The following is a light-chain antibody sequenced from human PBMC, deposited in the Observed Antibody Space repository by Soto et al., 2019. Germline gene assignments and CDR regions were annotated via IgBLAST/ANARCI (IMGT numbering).Light chain of an antibody. V-gene: IGLV1-40*01. CDR2: GNN. Sequence: SVLTQPPSVSGAPGQRVTISCTGSSSNIGAGYAVHWYQQLPGTAPKLLIYGNNNRPSGVPDRFSGSKSGTSASLAITGLQAEDEADYYCQSYDSSLSGWMFGGGTKVTVL. J-gene: IGLJ3*02. CDR3: QSYDSSLSGWM. CDR1: SSNIGAGYA.